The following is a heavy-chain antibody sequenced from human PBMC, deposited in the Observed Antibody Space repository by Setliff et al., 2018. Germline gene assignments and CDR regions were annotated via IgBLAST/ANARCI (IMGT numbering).Heavy chain of an antibody. V-gene: IGHV4-59*01. CDR2: IHYSGST. D-gene: IGHD3-22*01. CDR1: GGSISSYY. Sequence: PSETLSLTCTVSGGSISSYYWSWIRQPPGKGLEWIGSIHYSGSTNYNPSLKSRLTISVDTAKTQFSLKLSSVTAADTAVYYCARSRGYKHDSSGYYYDHYYYYYMDVWGKGTPVTVSS. CDR3: ARSRGYKHDSSGYYYDHYYYYYMDV. J-gene: IGHJ6*03.